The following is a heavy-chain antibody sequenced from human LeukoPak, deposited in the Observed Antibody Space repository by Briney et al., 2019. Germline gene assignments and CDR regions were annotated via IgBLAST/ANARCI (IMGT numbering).Heavy chain of an antibody. J-gene: IGHJ3*02. Sequence: SVKVSYKASGGTFSSYAISWVRQAPGQGLEWMGGIIPIFGTANYAQKFQGRVTITADESTSTAYMELSSLRSEDTAVYYCARDRAAAAYDAFDIWGQGTMVTVSS. D-gene: IGHD6-13*01. CDR3: ARDRAAAAYDAFDI. CDR2: IIPIFGTA. CDR1: GGTFSSYA. V-gene: IGHV1-69*01.